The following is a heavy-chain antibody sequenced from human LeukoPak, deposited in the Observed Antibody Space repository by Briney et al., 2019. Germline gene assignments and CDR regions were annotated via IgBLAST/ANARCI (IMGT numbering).Heavy chain of an antibody. V-gene: IGHV4-38-2*02. CDR1: GYSISSGYY. D-gene: IGHD2-15*01. CDR3: ARDRAVVVVAARGWFDP. CDR2: IYHSGST. Sequence: SETLSLTCTVSGYSISSGYYWGWIRQPPGKGLEWIGSIYHSGSTYYNPSLKSRVTISVDTSKNQFSLKLSSVTAADTAVYYCARDRAVVVVAARGWFDPWGQGTLVTVSS. J-gene: IGHJ5*02.